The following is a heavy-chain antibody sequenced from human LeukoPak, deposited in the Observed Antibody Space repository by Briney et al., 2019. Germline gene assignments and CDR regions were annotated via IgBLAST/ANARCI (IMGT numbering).Heavy chain of an antibody. CDR2: IYTSGST. V-gene: IGHV4-4*07. J-gene: IGHJ5*02. Sequence: IRQXXXXGLEXIGRIYTSGSTNYNPSLKSRVTMSVDTSKNQFSLKLSSVTAADTAVYYCARGTTGAYNWFDPWGQGTLVTVSS. D-gene: IGHD4-11*01. CDR3: ARGTTGAYNWFDP.